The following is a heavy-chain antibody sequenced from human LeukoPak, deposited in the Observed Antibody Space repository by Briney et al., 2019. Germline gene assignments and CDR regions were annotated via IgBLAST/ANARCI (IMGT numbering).Heavy chain of an antibody. J-gene: IGHJ4*02. CDR2: IKQDGSEK. V-gene: IGHV3-7*03. D-gene: IGHD2-15*01. Sequence: PGGSLRLSCAASGFTFSSYWMSWVRQAPGKGLEWVANIKQDGSEKYYVDSVKGRFTISRDNAKNSLYLQMNSLRAEDTALYYCAREGGGLGYCSGGSCYSVWGQGTLVTVSS. CDR1: GFTFSSYW. CDR3: AREGGGLGYCSGGSCYSV.